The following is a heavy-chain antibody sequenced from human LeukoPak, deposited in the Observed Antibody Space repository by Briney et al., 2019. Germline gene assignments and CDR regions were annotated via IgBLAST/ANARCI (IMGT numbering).Heavy chain of an antibody. CDR1: GYTFTGYY. CDR3: ARDLRATHYYYYYMDV. CDR2: INPNSGDT. V-gene: IGHV1-8*03. D-gene: IGHD2-15*01. J-gene: IGHJ6*03. Sequence: ASVKVSCKTSGYTFTGYYIHWVRQAPGQGLEWMGWINPNSGDTGYAQKFQGRVTITRNTSMSTAYMELRSLRSDDTAVYYCARDLRATHYYYYYMDVWGKGTTVTVSS.